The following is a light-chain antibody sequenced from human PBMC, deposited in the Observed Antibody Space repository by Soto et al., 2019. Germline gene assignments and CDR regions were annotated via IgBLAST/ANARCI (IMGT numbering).Light chain of an antibody. CDR1: QDINIY. CDR3: QQYGNLPT. J-gene: IGKJ4*01. CDR2: DAS. V-gene: IGKV1-33*01. Sequence: DIQMTQSPSSLSTSVGDRVTITCQASQDINIYLNWYQQKPGKAPKLLIYDASNLETGVPPRFSGSGSGTDFTFNISSLQPEDIATYYCQQYGNLPTFGGGTKVEIK.